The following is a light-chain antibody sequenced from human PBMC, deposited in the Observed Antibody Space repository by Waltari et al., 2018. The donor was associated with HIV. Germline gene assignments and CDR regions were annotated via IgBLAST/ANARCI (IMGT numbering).Light chain of an antibody. V-gene: IGLV2-14*03. CDR2: DFS. CDR1: SSDVGAYKF. CDR3: YSYTNRATWV. J-gene: IGLJ3*02. Sequence: QSALTQPAFLSASPGQSITISCTGSSSDVGAYKFVYWYQQQPRQTPTLIIFDFSNSQWGVSYRFSCSESDNSASPTISRLQAQDEAEYYCYSYTNRATWVFGGGTKLTVL.